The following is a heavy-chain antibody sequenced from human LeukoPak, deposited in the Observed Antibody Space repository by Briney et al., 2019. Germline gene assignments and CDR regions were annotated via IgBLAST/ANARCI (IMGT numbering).Heavy chain of an antibody. J-gene: IGHJ4*02. Sequence: GGSLGLSCAASGFTFSIYTMHWVSQAPGKGLEWVAVISYDGINKYYADSVKGRFTISRDNSKSTLYLQMNSLRVEYTAVYYCARPGSGGSLDYWGQGTLVTVSS. D-gene: IGHD2-8*02. V-gene: IGHV3-30-3*01. CDR2: ISYDGINK. CDR1: GFTFSIYT. CDR3: ARPGSGGSLDY.